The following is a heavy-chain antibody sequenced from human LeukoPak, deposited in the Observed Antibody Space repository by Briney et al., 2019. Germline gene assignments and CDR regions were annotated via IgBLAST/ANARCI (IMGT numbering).Heavy chain of an antibody. D-gene: IGHD3-3*01. Sequence: EXLSLTCTVSGGSISSSSYYWGWLRQPPGRGVEWVGSIYDSGSTYYNPSLKSRVTISVDTSKNQFSLKLSSVTAADTAVYYCARPLEWLLLGRGAFDIWGQGTMVTVSS. CDR2: IYDSGST. J-gene: IGHJ3*02. CDR3: ARPLEWLLLGRGAFDI. V-gene: IGHV4-39*01. CDR1: GGSISSSSYY.